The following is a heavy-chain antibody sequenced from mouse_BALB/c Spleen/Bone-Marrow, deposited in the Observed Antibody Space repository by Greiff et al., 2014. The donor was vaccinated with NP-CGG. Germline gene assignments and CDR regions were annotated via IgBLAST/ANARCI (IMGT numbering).Heavy chain of an antibody. D-gene: IGHD2-3*01. Sequence: QVQLQQSGAELAKPGASVKMSCKASGYTFTSYWMHWVKQRPGQGLEWIGYINPNTDYTEYNQKFKDKATLTADKSSSTAYMQTISLTSEKSAVDFCGRDGPRAYWGQGTLVTVSA. CDR3: GRDGPRAY. J-gene: IGHJ3*01. V-gene: IGHV1-7*01. CDR1: GYTFTSYW. CDR2: INPNTDYT.